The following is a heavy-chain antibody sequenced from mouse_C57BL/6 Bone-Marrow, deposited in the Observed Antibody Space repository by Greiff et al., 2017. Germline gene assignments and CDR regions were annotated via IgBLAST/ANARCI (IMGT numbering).Heavy chain of an antibody. CDR3: AKIIYGNYSYWYFDV. CDR1: GFSLTSYG. CDR2: IWRGGST. Sequence: QVQLQQSGPGLVQPSQSLSITCTVSGFSLTSYGVHWVRQSPGKGLEWLGVIWRGGSTDYNAAFMSRLSITKDNSKSQVFFKMNSLQADDTAIYYCAKIIYGNYSYWYFDVWGTGTTVTVSS. J-gene: IGHJ1*03. V-gene: IGHV2-5*01. D-gene: IGHD2-1*01.